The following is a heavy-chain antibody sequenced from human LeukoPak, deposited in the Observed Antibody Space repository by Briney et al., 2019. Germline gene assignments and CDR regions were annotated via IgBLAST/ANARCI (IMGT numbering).Heavy chain of an antibody. J-gene: IGHJ4*02. CDR1: GFTFSSYG. V-gene: IGHV3-30*03. D-gene: IGHD3-16*01. CDR3: ARESGGTY. Sequence: GRSLRLSCGASGFTFSSYGMQWVRQAPGKGLEWEAAISHDGSNKFYADSVKGRFTISRDNSQNTLYLQMNSLRAEDTAVYYCARESGGTYWGQGTLVTVSS. CDR2: ISHDGSNK.